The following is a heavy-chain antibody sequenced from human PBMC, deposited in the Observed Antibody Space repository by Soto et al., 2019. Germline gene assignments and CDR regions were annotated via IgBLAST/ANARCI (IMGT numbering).Heavy chain of an antibody. CDR1: GGSFRSYS. D-gene: IGHD2-8*02. V-gene: IGHV4-59*12. CDR3: ARDKITGLFDY. Sequence: SETLSLTCTVSGGSFRSYSWGWIRQPPGKGLECIGYIYYSGSANYNPSLKSRVTISVDTSKNQFSLKLTSVTAADTAVYYCARDKITGLFDYWGQGTLVTVSS. J-gene: IGHJ4*02. CDR2: IYYSGSA.